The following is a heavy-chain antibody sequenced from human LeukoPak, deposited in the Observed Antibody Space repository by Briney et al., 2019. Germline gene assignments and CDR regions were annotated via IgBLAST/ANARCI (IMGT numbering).Heavy chain of an antibody. V-gene: IGHV4-61*02. D-gene: IGHD6-19*01. CDR2: IYTSGST. CDR1: DGSISSGSYY. CDR3: ARERGSREWLGSYYYYYYGMDV. J-gene: IGHJ6*02. Sequence: PSETLSLTCTVSDGSISSGSYYWSWIRQPAGKGLEWIGRIYTSGSTNYNPSLKSRVTISVDTSKNQFSLKLSSVTAADTAVYYCARERGSREWLGSYYYYYYGMDVWGQGTTVTVSS.